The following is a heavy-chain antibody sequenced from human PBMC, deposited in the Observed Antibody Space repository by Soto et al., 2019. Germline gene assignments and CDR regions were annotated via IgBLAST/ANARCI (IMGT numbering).Heavy chain of an antibody. CDR1: GGTFSSYA. Sequence: ASVKVSCKASGGTFSSYAISWVRQAPGQGLEWMGGIIPIFGTANYAQKFQGRVTITADESTSTAYMELSSLRSEDTAVYYCARGPGYCISTSCSPTAPFFDYWGQGTLVTVSS. V-gene: IGHV1-69*13. CDR2: IIPIFGTA. J-gene: IGHJ4*02. D-gene: IGHD2-2*01. CDR3: ARGPGYCISTSCSPTAPFFDY.